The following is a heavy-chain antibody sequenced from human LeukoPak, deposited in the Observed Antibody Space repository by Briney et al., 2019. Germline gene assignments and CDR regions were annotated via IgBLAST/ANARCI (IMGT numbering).Heavy chain of an antibody. CDR2: LYSGGTT. J-gene: IGHJ3*02. Sequence: GGSLRLSCAASDLTVSNSYMSWFRRAPGMGLEWVSVLYSGGTTYYADSVRGRFTISRDISKNTLILQMNSLRAEDSAVYYCAREMPGSSGAYDIWAKGQWSPSLQ. CDR1: DLTVSNSY. V-gene: IGHV3-53*05. CDR3: AREMPGSSGAYDI. D-gene: IGHD6-6*01.